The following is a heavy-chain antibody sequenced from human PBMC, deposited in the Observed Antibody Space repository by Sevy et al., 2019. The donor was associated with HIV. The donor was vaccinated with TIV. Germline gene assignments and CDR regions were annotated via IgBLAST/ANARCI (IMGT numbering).Heavy chain of an antibody. V-gene: IGHV3-30-3*01. J-gene: IGHJ1*01. CDR2: ISYDGINK. CDR1: GFTFNSFS. CDR3: AFERLFSNVAEYFQN. D-gene: IGHD4-4*01. Sequence: GESLKISCAASGFTFNSFSLHWVRQAPGKGLEWVATISYDGINKYYADSVKGRFTISRDNSKKSLYLHMNSLRPEDTAVYYCAFERLFSNVAEYFQNWGQGTLVTVSS.